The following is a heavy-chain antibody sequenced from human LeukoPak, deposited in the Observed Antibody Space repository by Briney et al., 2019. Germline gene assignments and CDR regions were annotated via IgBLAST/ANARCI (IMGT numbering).Heavy chain of an antibody. Sequence: PSETLSLTCTASGGSISTNNYHWGWIRQAPGKGLEWIGSIYFGGSVNYNPSLKSRVTISMDTSKNQFYLNLSFVTAADTALYYCARGGIISRIVRGGFDSRGQGTLVAVSS. CDR3: ARGGIISRIVRGGFDS. V-gene: IGHV4-39*01. CDR1: GGSISTNNYH. CDR2: IYFGGSV. J-gene: IGHJ5*01. D-gene: IGHD3-10*02.